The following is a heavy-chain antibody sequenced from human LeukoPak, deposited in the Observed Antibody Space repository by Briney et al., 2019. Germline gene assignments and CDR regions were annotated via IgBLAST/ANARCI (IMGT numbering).Heavy chain of an antibody. CDR1: GFTFTIYS. CDR2: ISGSSSPI. Sequence: GGSLRLSCAASGFTFTIYSMTWVRQAPGKGLEWVSYISGSSSPIYYADSVKGRFTISRDNAKNSLYLQMNSLRDEDTAVYYCARDHYSRNDYWGQGTLVTVSS. V-gene: IGHV3-48*02. CDR3: ARDHYSRNDY. D-gene: IGHD6-13*01. J-gene: IGHJ4*02.